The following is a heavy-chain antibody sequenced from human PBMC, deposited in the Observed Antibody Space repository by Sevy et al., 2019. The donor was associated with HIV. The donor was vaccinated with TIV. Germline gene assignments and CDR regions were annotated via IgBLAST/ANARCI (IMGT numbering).Heavy chain of an antibody. CDR1: GGSISSGDYY. V-gene: IGHV4-30-4*01. CDR2: IYYSGST. CDR3: ARGTGTIFGVVIIEYYFDY. D-gene: IGHD3-3*01. Sequence: SETLSLTCTVSGGSISSGDYYWSWIRQPPGKGLEWIGYIYYSGSTYYNPSLKSRVTISVDTSKNQFSLKLSSVTAAETAVYYCARGTGTIFGVVIIEYYFDYWGQGTLVTVSS. J-gene: IGHJ4*02.